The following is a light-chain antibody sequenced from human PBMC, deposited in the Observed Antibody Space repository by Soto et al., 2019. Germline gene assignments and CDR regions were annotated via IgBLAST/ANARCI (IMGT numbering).Light chain of an antibody. CDR1: QSISSY. V-gene: IGKV1-39*01. J-gene: IGKJ1*01. Sequence: DIQVTQSPSSLSASLRDRVTITCRASQSISSYLNWYQQKPGKAPKLLIYAASSLQSGVPSRFSGSGSGTDFTLTNSGLQPGDSATYYCQQYNSYSPTFGQGTKVDI. CDR3: QQYNSYSPT. CDR2: AAS.